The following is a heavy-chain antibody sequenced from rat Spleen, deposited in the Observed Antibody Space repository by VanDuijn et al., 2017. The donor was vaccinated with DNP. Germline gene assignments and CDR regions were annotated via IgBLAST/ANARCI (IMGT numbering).Heavy chain of an antibody. CDR3: AKIAAGAMDA. V-gene: IGHV5-17*01. D-gene: IGHD1-2*01. J-gene: IGHJ4*01. Sequence: EVQLVESGGGLVQPGRSLKLSCAASGFTFSDYAMAWVRQAPTKGLEWVATIGYQGSGIYYGDSVKGRFTVSRNDAKNTLYLQMNSLRSEDTATYCCAKIAAGAMDAWGQGTSVTVSS. CDR2: IGYQGSGI. CDR1: GFTFSDYA.